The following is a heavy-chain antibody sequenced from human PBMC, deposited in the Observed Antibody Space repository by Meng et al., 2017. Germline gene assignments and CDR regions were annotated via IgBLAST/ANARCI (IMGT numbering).Heavy chain of an antibody. CDR3: ARRRGGSSDWFDP. D-gene: IGHD6-6*01. CDR1: GGSFSGYY. J-gene: IGHJ5*02. V-gene: IGHV4-34*01. CDR2: INHSGST. Sequence: HAQLQQWGAGLLTPSETLSLTSAVYGGSFSGYYWSWIRQPPGKGLEWIGEINHSGSTNYNPSLKSRVTISVDTSKNQFSLKLSSVTAADTAVYYCARRRGGSSDWFDPWGQGTLVTVSS.